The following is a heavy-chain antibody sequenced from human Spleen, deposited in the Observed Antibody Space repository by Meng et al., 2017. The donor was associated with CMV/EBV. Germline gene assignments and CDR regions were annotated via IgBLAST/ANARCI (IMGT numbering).Heavy chain of an antibody. CDR3: ARPQSNPDYGFDY. V-gene: IGHV3-74*01. CDR2: INSDGSST. Sequence: QLVGSGGGLVQTGASLTLSCAASGFTFSSYWMHWVRQAPGNGLVWVSRINSDGSSTSYADSVKGRFTISRDNAKNTLYLQMNSLRAEDTAVYYCARPQSNPDYGFDYWGQGTLVTVSS. J-gene: IGHJ4*02. D-gene: IGHD4-17*01. CDR1: GFTFSSYW.